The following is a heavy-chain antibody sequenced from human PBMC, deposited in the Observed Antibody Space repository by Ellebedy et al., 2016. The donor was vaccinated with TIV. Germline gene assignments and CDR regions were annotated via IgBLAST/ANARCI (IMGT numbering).Heavy chain of an antibody. J-gene: IGHJ4*01. CDR2: IDPSDSYT. V-gene: IGHV5-10-1*01. CDR3: ARMVNSVTPFYFAL. CDR1: GYSFTNYW. Sequence: GESLKISCKGSGYSFTNYWISWVRQMPGTGLEWLGRIDPSDSYTDYNPSFRGHVTVSVDRSITTAYLYWDSLKSSDTASYYCARMVNSVTPFYFALWGQGTLVTVSS. D-gene: IGHD2-21*01.